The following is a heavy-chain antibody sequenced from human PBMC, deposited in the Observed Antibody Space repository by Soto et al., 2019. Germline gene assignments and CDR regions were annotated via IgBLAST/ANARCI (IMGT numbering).Heavy chain of an antibody. V-gene: IGHV5-51*01. J-gene: IGHJ4*02. CDR1: GYIFSEYW. Sequence: RGESLKISCKTSGYIFSEYWIGWVRQMPGKGLEWMAIIYPGDSETRYGPAFEGQVTISADRATRTAHLQWKSLKASDTATYYCARHSSAYDYYFDYWGQGSRVTVSS. CDR3: ARHSSAYDYYFDY. D-gene: IGHD3-22*01. CDR2: IYPGDSET.